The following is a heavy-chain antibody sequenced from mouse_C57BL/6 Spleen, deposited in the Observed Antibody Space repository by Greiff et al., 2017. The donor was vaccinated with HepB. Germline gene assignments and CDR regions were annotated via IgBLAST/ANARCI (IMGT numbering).Heavy chain of an antibody. J-gene: IGHJ3*01. Sequence: QVQLQQSGAELVRPGASVTLSCKASGYTFTDYEMHWVKQTPVHGLEWIGAIYPETGGTAYNQKFKGKAILTADKSSSTAHMELRSLTSEDSAVYYCKRSEIVTSYWGQETLVTVSA. CDR2: IYPETGGT. CDR3: KRSEIVTSY. CDR1: GYTFTDYE. V-gene: IGHV1-15*01. D-gene: IGHD2-5*01.